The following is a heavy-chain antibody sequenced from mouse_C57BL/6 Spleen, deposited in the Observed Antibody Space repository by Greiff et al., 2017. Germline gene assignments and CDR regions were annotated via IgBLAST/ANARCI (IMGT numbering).Heavy chain of an antibody. CDR3: AYYEYDAGRYALDY. CDR2: IYPGDGDT. CDR1: GYAFSSYW. D-gene: IGHD2-4*01. J-gene: IGHJ4*01. V-gene: IGHV1-80*01. Sequence: VQLQQSGAELVKPGASVKISCKASGYAFSSYWMNWVKQRPGKGLEWIGQIYPGDGDTNYNGKFKGKATLTADKSSSTAYMQLSSLTSEDSAVSACAYYEYDAGRYALDYWGQGTTVTVSS.